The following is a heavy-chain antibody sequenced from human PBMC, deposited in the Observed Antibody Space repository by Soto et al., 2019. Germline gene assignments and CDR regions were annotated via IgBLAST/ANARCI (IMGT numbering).Heavy chain of an antibody. CDR2: INHSGST. CDR1: GGSFSGYY. D-gene: IGHD6-6*01. V-gene: IGHV4-34*01. CDR3: ARIAARSGYGMDV. Sequence: SETLSVTCAVYGGSFSGYYWSWIRQPPGKGLEWIGEINHSGSTNYNPSLKSRVTISVDTSKNQFSLKLSSVTAADTAVYYCARIAARSGYGMDVWGQGTTVPVSS. J-gene: IGHJ6*02.